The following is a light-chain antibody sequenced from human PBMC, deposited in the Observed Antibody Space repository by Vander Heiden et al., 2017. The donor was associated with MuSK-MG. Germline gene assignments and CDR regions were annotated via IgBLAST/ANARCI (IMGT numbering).Light chain of an antibody. J-gene: IGKJ1*01. CDR3: QEYCSSRWT. CDR2: GAS. CDR1: EIFSSTA. V-gene: IGKV3-20*01. Sequence: EIVLTQSPGTLSLSPGERATLSCRASEIFSSTALAWYQQRPSQPPRLLISGASGRASGIPDRFSRSGSAPDFTLTIARLEPEDSAVYYCQEYCSSRWTFGQGTKVEIK.